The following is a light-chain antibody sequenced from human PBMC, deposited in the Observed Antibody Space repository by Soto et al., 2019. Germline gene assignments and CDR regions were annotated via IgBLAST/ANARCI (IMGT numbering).Light chain of an antibody. CDR1: ESINNY. V-gene: IGKV1-39*01. CDR2: AAS. J-gene: IGKJ2*01. Sequence: DIQMIQSPSSLSASVGDRVTITCRASESINNYLNWYQQKPGKAPKFLIYAASTLQSGVPSRFSGSRSGTDFTLTISSLESEDFATYYCQQNYITPYTFGQGTKLDFK. CDR3: QQNYITPYT.